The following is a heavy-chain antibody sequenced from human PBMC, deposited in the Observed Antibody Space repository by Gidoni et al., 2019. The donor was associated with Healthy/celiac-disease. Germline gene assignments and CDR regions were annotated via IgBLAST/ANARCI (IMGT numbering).Heavy chain of an antibody. D-gene: IGHD5-18*01. CDR1: GFPFSSYA. J-gene: IGHJ4*02. CDR3: VKDAYTAMVYGSFDY. V-gene: IGHV3-64D*06. CDR2: ISSNGGST. Sequence: EVQLVESGGGLVQPGWSLRLSCSASGFPFSSYAMHWVRQAPGKGLEYVSAISSNGGSTYYADSVKGRFTISRDNSKNTLYLQMSSLRAEDTAVYYCVKDAYTAMVYGSFDYWGQGTLVTVSS.